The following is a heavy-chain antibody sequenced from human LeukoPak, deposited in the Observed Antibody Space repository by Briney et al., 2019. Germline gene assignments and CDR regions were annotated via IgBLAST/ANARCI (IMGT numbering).Heavy chain of an antibody. CDR2: INGDGSST. Sequence: PGGSLRLSCAASGFTFSSYWMHWVRQGPGKGLIWVSRINGDGSSTSYADSVKGRFTISRDNAKNTLYLQMNSLRAEDTAVYYCTRDPDYGDYGVFDYWGQGTLVTVSS. D-gene: IGHD4-17*01. J-gene: IGHJ4*02. CDR1: GFTFSSYW. V-gene: IGHV3-74*01. CDR3: TRDPDYGDYGVFDY.